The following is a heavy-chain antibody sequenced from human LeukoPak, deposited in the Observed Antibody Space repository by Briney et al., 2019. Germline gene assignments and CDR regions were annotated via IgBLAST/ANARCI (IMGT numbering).Heavy chain of an antibody. Sequence: SETLSLTCTVSGGSISSSSYYWGWIRQPPGEGLEWIGSIYYSGSTYYNPSLKSRVTISVDTSKNQFSLKLSSVTAADTAVYYCARGIMITFGGVIVPRPPDYWGQGTLVTVSS. J-gene: IGHJ4*02. CDR1: GGSISSSSYY. CDR2: IYYSGST. V-gene: IGHV4-39*07. D-gene: IGHD3-16*02. CDR3: ARGIMITFGGVIVPRPPDY.